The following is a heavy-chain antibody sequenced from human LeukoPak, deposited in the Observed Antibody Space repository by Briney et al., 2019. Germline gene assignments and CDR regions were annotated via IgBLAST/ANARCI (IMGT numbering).Heavy chain of an antibody. J-gene: IGHJ6*02. V-gene: IGHV3-21*01. D-gene: IGHD3-10*01. CDR2: ISTSSSYI. CDR1: GFTFSSYT. CDR3: ARDGYYGSGTYYYYNGMDV. Sequence: GGSLRLSCAASGFTFSSYTMNWVRQAPGKGLEWVSSISTSSSYIYYADPVKGRFTISRDNAKSSLYLQMNSLRAEDTAVYYCARDGYYGSGTYYYYNGMDVWGQGTTVTVSS.